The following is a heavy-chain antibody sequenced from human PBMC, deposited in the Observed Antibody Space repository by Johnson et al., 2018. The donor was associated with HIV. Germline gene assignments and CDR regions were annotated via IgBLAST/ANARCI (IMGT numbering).Heavy chain of an antibody. CDR3: ARDRMGSVGYGGNRVNDSVDI. Sequence: VQLVESGGGLVQPGRSLSLSCASSAFPFDDHALLWVRQTPGKGLQWFSIILKGRFTISRDNAQNTLYLQMTSLRAEDTAVYYCARDRMGSVGYGGNRVNDSVDIWGQGTTVTVSS. V-gene: IGHV3-9*01. CDR1: AFPFDDHA. J-gene: IGHJ3*02. D-gene: IGHD4-23*01. CDR2: I.